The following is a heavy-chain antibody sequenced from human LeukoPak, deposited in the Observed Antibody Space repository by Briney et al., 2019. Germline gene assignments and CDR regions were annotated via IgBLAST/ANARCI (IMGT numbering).Heavy chain of an antibody. D-gene: IGHD3-3*01. V-gene: IGHV7-4-1*02. CDR1: GYTFTSYV. Sequence: ASVKVSCKASGYTFTSYVMNWVRQAPGQGLEWMGWINTNTGNPTYVQGFTGRFVFSLDTSVSTAYLQISSLKTEDTAVYYCARVSRSRGEWLFDYWGQGTLVSVSS. J-gene: IGHJ4*02. CDR2: INTNTGNP. CDR3: ARVSRSRGEWLFDY.